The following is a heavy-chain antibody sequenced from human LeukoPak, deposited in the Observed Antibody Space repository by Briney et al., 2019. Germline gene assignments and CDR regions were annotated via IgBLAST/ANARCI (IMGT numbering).Heavy chain of an antibody. CDR2: INSDGSST. CDR1: GFTLSSYW. J-gene: IGHJ4*02. D-gene: IGHD6-13*01. CDR3: ARIASHSSSWYDGGY. V-gene: IGHV3-74*01. Sequence: PGGSLRLSCAASGFTLSSYWMHWVRQAPGKGLVWVSRINSDGSSTSYADSVKGRFTISRDNAKNTLYLQMNSFRAEDTGVYYCARIASHSSSWYDGGYWGQGTLVTVSS.